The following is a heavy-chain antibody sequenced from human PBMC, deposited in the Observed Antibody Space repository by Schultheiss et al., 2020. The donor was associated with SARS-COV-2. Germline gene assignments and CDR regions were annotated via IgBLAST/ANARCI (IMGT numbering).Heavy chain of an antibody. D-gene: IGHD3-10*01. J-gene: IGHJ4*02. Sequence: GGSLRLSCAASGFTFSSYAMSWVRQAPGKGLEWVSYISSSSSTIYYADSVKGRFTISRDNAKNTLYLQMNSLRAEDTAVYYCARGVRGVINDYWGQGTLVTVSS. CDR2: ISSSSSTI. CDR1: GFTFSSYA. CDR3: ARGVRGVINDY. V-gene: IGHV3-48*04.